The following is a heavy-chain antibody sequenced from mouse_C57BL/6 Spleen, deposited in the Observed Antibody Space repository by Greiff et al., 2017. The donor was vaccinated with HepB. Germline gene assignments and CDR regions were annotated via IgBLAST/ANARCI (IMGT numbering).Heavy chain of an antibody. D-gene: IGHD2-2*01. Sequence: VMLVESEGGLVQPGSSMKLSCTASGFTFSDYYMAWVRQVPEKGLEWVANINYDGSSTYYLDSLKSRFIISRDNAKNILYLQMSSLKSEDTATYYCARDRGYDGYFDYWGQGTTLTVSS. CDR1: GFTFSDYY. CDR3: ARDRGYDGYFDY. J-gene: IGHJ2*01. V-gene: IGHV5-16*01. CDR2: INYDGSST.